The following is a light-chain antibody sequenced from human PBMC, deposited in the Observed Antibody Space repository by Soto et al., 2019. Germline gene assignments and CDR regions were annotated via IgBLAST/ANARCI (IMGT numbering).Light chain of an antibody. CDR2: EVR. Sequence: QSVLTQPASVSGSPGQSITIACTGTNRDVGSYNLVSWYQQRPGEAPKLIISEVRNRPSGISYRFTGSKSGNTASLTISGLHAEDAADYYCSSYTTTSTMVSGGGTKVTVL. J-gene: IGLJ3*02. CDR1: NRDVGSYNL. V-gene: IGLV2-14*01. CDR3: SSYTTTSTMV.